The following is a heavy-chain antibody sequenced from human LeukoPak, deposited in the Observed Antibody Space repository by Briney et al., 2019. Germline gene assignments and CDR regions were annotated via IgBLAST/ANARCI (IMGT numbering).Heavy chain of an antibody. CDR2: INPSGGST. Sequence: GASVKVSCKASGYTFTGYYMHWVRQAPGQGLEWMGIINPSGGSTSYAQKFQGRVTMTRDTSTSTVYMELSSLRSEDTAVYFCARETLRALFYFDYWGQGTLVTVSS. J-gene: IGHJ4*02. V-gene: IGHV1-46*01. CDR3: ARETLRALFYFDY. CDR1: GYTFTGYY.